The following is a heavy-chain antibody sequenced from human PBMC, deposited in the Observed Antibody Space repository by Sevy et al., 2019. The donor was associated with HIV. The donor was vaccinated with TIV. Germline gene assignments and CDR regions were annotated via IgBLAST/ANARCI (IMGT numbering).Heavy chain of an antibody. Sequence: ASVKVSCKASGYTFTSYDINWVRHATGQGLEWMGWMNPNSGNTGYAQKFQGRVTMTRNTSISTAYMELSSLRSEDTAVYYCVGWFDPTGMDVWGQGTTVTVSS. CDR3: VGWFDPTGMDV. V-gene: IGHV1-8*01. J-gene: IGHJ6*02. CDR2: MNPNSGNT. CDR1: GYTFTSYD. D-gene: IGHD3-10*01.